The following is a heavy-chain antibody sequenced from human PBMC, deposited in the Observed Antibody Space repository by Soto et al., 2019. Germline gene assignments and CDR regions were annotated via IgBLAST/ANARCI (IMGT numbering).Heavy chain of an antibody. Sequence: PGKWLEWIGGTYYSGRTYYNPARKSRVTISVDTSKNQLSLQLRSLTAADTDVYYGSRHAPPRYNWTPDCFDPWSQGTLVTVSS. CDR3: SRHAPPRYNWTPDCFDP. J-gene: IGHJ5*02. V-gene: IGHV4-39*01. CDR2: TYYSGRT. D-gene: IGHD1-20*01.